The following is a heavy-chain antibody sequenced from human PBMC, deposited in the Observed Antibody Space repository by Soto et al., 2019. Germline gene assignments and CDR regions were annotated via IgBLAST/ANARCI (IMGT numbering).Heavy chain of an antibody. V-gene: IGHV3-74*01. CDR3: ARGGYYDSSGYTFDP. CDR1: GFTFSSYW. CDR2: INSDGSST. D-gene: IGHD3-22*01. J-gene: IGHJ5*02. Sequence: GSLRLSCAASGFTFSSYWMHWVRQAPGKGLVWVSRINSDGSSTSYADSVKGRFTISRDNAKNTLYLQMNSLRAEDTAVYYCARGGYYDSSGYTFDPWGQGTLVTVSS.